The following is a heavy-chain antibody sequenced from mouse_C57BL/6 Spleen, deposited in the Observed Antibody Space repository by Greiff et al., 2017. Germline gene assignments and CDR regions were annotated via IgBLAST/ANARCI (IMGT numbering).Heavy chain of an antibody. Sequence: VQVVESGPELVKPGASVKISCKASGYAFSSSWMNWVKQRPGEGLEWIGRIYPGDGDTNYNGKFKGKATLTADKSSSTAYMQLSSLTSEDSAVYFCARSPFNYYFDYWGQGTTLTVSS. CDR2: IYPGDGDT. V-gene: IGHV1-82*01. D-gene: IGHD4-1*02. CDR1: GYAFSSSW. J-gene: IGHJ2*01. CDR3: ARSPFNYYFDY.